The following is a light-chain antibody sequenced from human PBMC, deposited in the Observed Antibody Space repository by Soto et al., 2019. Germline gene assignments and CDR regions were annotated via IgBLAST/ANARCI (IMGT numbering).Light chain of an antibody. CDR3: QQYVSSLWT. J-gene: IGKJ1*01. CDR2: GAS. CDR1: QSVSNKY. V-gene: IGKV3-20*01. Sequence: EIVWTQSPGTMSLSPGESATLSGGASQSVSNKYLAWYQQKHGQAPRLLIYGASNRATGIPDRFSGSVSGTDGTITIYRLENEDGSVYYCQQYVSSLWTFGQGTKVDIK.